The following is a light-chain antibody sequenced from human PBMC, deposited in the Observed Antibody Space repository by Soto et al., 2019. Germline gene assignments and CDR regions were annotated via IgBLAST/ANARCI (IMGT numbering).Light chain of an antibody. CDR2: EVS. Sequence: QSALTQPASVSGSPGQSITISCTGTSSDVGNYNVVSWYRQYPGKAPKVIIYEVSKRPPGVSDRFSASKSGNTASLTISGLQAEDEADYYCCSYAGISTLVFGGGTKLTVL. J-gene: IGLJ3*02. V-gene: IGLV2-23*02. CDR3: CSYAGISTLV. CDR1: SSDVGNYNV.